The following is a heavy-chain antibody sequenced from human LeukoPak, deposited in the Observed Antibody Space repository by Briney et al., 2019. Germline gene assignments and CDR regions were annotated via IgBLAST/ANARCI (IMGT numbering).Heavy chain of an antibody. Sequence: ASVKVSCKVSGYTLTELSMHWVRRAPGKGLEWRGVFDPEDGETIHAQKFQGRVTMTEDTSTDTAYMELSSLRSEDTAVYYCARVGYCSGGSCYSDIRPEYFQHWGQGTLVTVSS. D-gene: IGHD2-15*01. CDR1: GYTLTELS. CDR2: FDPEDGET. J-gene: IGHJ1*01. CDR3: ARVGYCSGGSCYSDIRPEYFQH. V-gene: IGHV1-24*01.